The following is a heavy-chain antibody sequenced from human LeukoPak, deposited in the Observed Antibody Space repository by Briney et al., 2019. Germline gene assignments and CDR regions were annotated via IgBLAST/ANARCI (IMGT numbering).Heavy chain of an antibody. V-gene: IGHV4-59*01. CDR1: GGSISTYY. Sequence: PSETLSLTCTVSGGSISTYYWSWIRQSPGKGLEWIGHIYYSGSIKYNPSLKSRVTISLDTSKNQFSLKLTSVIAADTAVYYCARRGYSSSWYGRPNDYWGQGTLVTVSS. CDR3: ARRGYSSSWYGRPNDY. CDR2: IYYSGSI. J-gene: IGHJ4*02. D-gene: IGHD6-13*01.